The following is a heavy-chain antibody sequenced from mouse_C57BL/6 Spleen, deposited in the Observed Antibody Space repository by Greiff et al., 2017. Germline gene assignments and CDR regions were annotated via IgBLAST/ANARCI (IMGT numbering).Heavy chain of an antibody. Sequence: VQLKQSGAELVRPGASVKLSCTASGFNIKDYYMHWVKQRPEQGLEWIGRIDPEDGDTEYAPKFQGKATMTADTSSNTAYLQLSSLTSEDTAVXYCTEDSSGSYWYFDVWGTGTTVTVSS. CDR2: IDPEDGDT. CDR3: TEDSSGSYWYFDV. V-gene: IGHV14-1*01. D-gene: IGHD3-2*02. J-gene: IGHJ1*03. CDR1: GFNIKDYY.